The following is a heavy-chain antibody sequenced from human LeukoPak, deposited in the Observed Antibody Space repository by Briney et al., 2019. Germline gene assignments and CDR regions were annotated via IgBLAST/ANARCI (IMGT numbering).Heavy chain of an antibody. CDR3: ARADLGSRTYYDS. J-gene: IGHJ4*02. CDR1: GFTFSSYS. Sequence: GGSLRLSCAASGFTFSSYSMTWVRQAPGKGPEWVSSISSSSSNIYYEDSVKGRFTISRDNAKNSLYLQMDSLRAEDTAVYYCARADLGSRTYYDSWGQGTLVTVSS. CDR2: ISSSSSNI. D-gene: IGHD2-2*01. V-gene: IGHV3-21*01.